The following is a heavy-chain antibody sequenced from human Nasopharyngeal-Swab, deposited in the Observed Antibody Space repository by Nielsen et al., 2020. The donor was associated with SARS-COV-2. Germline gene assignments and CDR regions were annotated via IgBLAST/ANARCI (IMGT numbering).Heavy chain of an antibody. D-gene: IGHD4-11*01. CDR3: ARESVSITTYIDH. CDR1: GFTFPSYS. V-gene: IGHV3-21*04. J-gene: IGHJ4*02. Sequence: GESLKISCAASGFTFPSYSMNWVRQAPGKGLEWVSSISRSGAYIFYADSVKGRFTISRDNARNSLYLQINSLRAEDTAMYYCARESVSITTYIDHWGQGTLVTVSS. CDR2: ISRSGAYI.